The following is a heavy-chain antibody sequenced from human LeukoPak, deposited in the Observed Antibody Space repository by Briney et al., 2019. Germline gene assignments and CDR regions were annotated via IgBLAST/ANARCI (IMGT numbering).Heavy chain of an antibody. CDR3: ARIRADSYYYYMDV. D-gene: IGHD2-15*01. CDR2: IYYSGST. CDR1: GGSISSSSYY. V-gene: IGHV4-39*07. Sequence: SETLSLTCTVSGGSISSSSYYWGWIRQPPGKGLEWIGSIYYSGSTYYNPSLKSRVAISVDTSKNQFSLKLSSVTAADTAVYYCARIRADSYYYYMDVWGKGTTVTVSS. J-gene: IGHJ6*03.